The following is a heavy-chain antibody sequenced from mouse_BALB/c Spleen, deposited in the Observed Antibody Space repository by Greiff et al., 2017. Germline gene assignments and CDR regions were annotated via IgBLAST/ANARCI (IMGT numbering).Heavy chain of an antibody. J-gene: IGHJ4*01. CDR1: GYTFTSYW. CDR3: ARPGGSSLDYAMDY. Sequence: QVQLKQSGAELAKPGASVKMSCKASGYTFTSYWMHWVKQRPGQGLEWIGYINPSTGYTEYNQKFKDKATLTADKSSSTAYMQLSSLTSEDSAVYYCARPGGSSLDYAMDYWGQGTSVTVSS. D-gene: IGHD1-1*01. CDR2: INPSTGYT. V-gene: IGHV1-7*01.